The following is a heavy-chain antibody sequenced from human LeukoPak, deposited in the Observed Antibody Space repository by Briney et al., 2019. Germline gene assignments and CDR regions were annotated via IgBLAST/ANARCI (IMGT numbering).Heavy chain of an antibody. CDR3: VHGWASYGSGSSEFFDY. J-gene: IGHJ4*02. CDR1: GYTFTGYY. V-gene: IGHV1-2*04. D-gene: IGHD3-10*01. CDR2: INPNSGGT. Sequence: ASVKVSCKASGYTFTGYYMHWVRQAPGQGLEWMGWINPNSGGTNYAQKFQGWVTMTRDTSISTAYMELSRLRSDDTAVYYCVHGWASYGSGSSEFFDYWGQGSLVTVSS.